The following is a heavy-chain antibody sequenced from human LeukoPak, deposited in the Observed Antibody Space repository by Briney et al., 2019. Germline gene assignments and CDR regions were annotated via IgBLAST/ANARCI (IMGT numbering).Heavy chain of an antibody. Sequence: ASVKVSCKASGYTFTSYDINWVRQATGQGLEWMGWMKPNRSDTCYAQKFQGRVTMTRNTSISTAYMELSSLRSEDTAVYYCARATAYCSGGSCGSDYWGQGTLVTVSS. CDR2: MKPNRSDT. V-gene: IGHV1-8*01. CDR1: GYTFTSYD. CDR3: ARATAYCSGGSCGSDY. J-gene: IGHJ4*02. D-gene: IGHD2-15*01.